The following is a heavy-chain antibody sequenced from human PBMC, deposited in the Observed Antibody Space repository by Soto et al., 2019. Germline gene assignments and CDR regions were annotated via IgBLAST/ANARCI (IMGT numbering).Heavy chain of an antibody. CDR1: GYTFTSYD. J-gene: IGHJ6*03. V-gene: IGHV1-8*01. Sequence: GASVKVSCKASGYTFTSYDINWVRQATGQGFEWMGWMNPNSGNTGYAQKFQGRVTMTRNTSISTAYMEMSSLRSEDTAVYYSGRARVISFTYYYGSGSKTRYMDVWGKGTTVTVP. CDR3: GRARVISFTYYYGSGSKTRYMDV. D-gene: IGHD3-10*01. CDR2: MNPNSGNT.